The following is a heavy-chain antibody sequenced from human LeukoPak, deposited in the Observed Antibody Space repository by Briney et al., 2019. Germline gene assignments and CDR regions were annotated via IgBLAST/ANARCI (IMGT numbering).Heavy chain of an antibody. CDR3: AKEQNRHVSGSSFDY. J-gene: IGHJ4*02. V-gene: IGHV3-33*06. Sequence: PGGSLRLSCAASGFTFGSYGMHWVRQAPGKGLEWVAIIWYDGSNKYYADSVKDRFTISRDNSKNTLYLQMNSLRAEDTAVYCCAKEQNRHVSGSSFDYWAREPWSPSPQ. CDR2: IWYDGSNK. D-gene: IGHD3-10*01. CDR1: GFTFGSYG.